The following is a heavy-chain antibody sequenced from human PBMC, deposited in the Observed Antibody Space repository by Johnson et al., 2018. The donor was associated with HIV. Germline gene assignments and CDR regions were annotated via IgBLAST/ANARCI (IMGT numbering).Heavy chain of an antibody. D-gene: IGHD1-26*01. CDR1: GFSFTNAW. V-gene: IGHV3-15*01. Sequence: VQLVESGGGVVQPGRSLRLSCAASGFSFTNAWMSWVRQAPGKGLEWVGRIKSKTDGGTTDYAAPVKGRFTISRDDSKNTLYLQMNSLKTEDTAVYYCTTAIVGALINAFDIWGQGTMVTVSS. J-gene: IGHJ3*02. CDR3: TTAIVGALINAFDI. CDR2: IKSKTDGGTT.